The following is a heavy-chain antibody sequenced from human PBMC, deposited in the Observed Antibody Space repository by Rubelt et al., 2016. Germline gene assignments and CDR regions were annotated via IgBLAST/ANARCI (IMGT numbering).Heavy chain of an antibody. CDR2: IDPSDSYT. V-gene: IGHV5-10-1*01. Sequence: EVQLVQSGAEVKKPGESLRISCKGSGYTFTNHWISWVRQMPGKGLEWMGRIDPSDSYTNYNPSLRGHVTISVDKSISTAYLQWISLQASDTAMYYCARRNSGTYSPFDYWGQGTMVTVSP. D-gene: IGHD1-26*01. J-gene: IGHJ4*02. CDR1: GYTFTNHW. CDR3: ARRNSGTYSPFDY.